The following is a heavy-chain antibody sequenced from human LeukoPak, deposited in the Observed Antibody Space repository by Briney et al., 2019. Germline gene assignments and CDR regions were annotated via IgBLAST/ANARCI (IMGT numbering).Heavy chain of an antibody. CDR1: GFTFDDYT. CDR3: VRAQQISGDYSAPNYFDS. V-gene: IGHV3-43*01. J-gene: IGHJ4*02. D-gene: IGHD2-21*02. Sequence: GGFLRLSCAASGFTFDDYTMHWVRQPPGKRLDCVSLISWDSASTYYVDSVKGRFTTSRDNSKNSLYLQMNSLRTEETALYYCVRAQQISGDYSAPNYFDSWGQGTLVTVSS. CDR2: ISWDSAST.